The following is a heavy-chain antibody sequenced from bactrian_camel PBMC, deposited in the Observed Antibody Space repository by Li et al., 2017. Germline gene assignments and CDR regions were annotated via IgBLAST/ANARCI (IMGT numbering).Heavy chain of an antibody. Sequence: VQLVESGGGLVQPGGSLRLSCVVSGGKFSSNPMSWVRQIPGKGLEWVTSSYTDGSDPNYAESVRGRFTISGDNAKNSVYLQMNNLKSEDTALYICATGFTYWGQGTQVTVS. CDR1: GGKFSSNP. V-gene: IGHV3-2*01. J-gene: IGHJ4*01. CDR2: SYTDGSDP. CDR3: ATGFTY.